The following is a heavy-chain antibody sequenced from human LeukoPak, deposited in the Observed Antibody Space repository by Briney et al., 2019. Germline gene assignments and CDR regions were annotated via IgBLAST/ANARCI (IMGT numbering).Heavy chain of an antibody. CDR2: ISSSSSTI. Sequence: RSGGPLRLSCAASGFTFSTYSMTWVRQAPGKGLEWVSYISSSSSTIYYGGSVKGRFTVSRDNAKNTLSLQMNSLRAEDTAVYFCARDNYSSSWYKGEFVYWGQGTLVTVSS. CDR1: GFTFSTYS. J-gene: IGHJ4*02. D-gene: IGHD6-13*01. CDR3: ARDNYSSSWYKGEFVY. V-gene: IGHV3-48*01.